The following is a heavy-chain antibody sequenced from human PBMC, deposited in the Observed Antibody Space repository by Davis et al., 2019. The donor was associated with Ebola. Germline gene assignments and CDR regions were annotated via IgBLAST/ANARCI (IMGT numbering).Heavy chain of an antibody. Sequence: GESLKISCAASGFTFSSYAMSWVRQAPGKGLEWVSVIYSGGSTYYADSVKGRFTISRDNSKNTLYLQMNSLRAEDTAVYYCAKDPQKWELHYYYGMDVWGQGTTVTVSS. D-gene: IGHD1-26*01. CDR1: GFTFSSYA. CDR2: IYSGGST. J-gene: IGHJ6*02. CDR3: AKDPQKWELHYYYGMDV. V-gene: IGHV3-66*01.